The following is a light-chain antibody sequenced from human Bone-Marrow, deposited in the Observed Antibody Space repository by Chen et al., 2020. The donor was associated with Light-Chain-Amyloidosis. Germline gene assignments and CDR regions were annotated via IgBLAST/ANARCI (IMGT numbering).Light chain of an antibody. J-gene: IGKJ4*01. CDR2: GSS. CDR3: QQYGTSPLT. CDR1: QTISSNY. Sequence: EIVLTQSPGTLSLSPGEGANLSCRASQTISSNYLTWYQQKFGQAPRLLIYGSSSRATGIPDRCTGSGSETDFTLTFNRLEPEDFAMYDCQQYGTSPLTVGGGTKVEIK. V-gene: IGKV3-20*01.